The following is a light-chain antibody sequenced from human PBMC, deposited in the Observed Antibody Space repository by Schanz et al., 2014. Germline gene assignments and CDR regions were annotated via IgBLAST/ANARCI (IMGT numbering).Light chain of an antibody. Sequence: EIVMTQSPATLSVSPGERVTLSCRASQSVSSNLAWYQQKPGQAPRLLISGAFTRATGIPARFSGSGSGTEFTLTISRLEPEDFAVYYCQQYGSSPVTFGQGTKVEIK. J-gene: IGKJ1*01. CDR3: QQYGSSPVT. CDR2: GAF. CDR1: QSVSSN. V-gene: IGKV3-15*01.